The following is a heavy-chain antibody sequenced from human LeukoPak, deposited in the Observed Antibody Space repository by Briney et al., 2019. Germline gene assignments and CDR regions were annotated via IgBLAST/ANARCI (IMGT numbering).Heavy chain of an antibody. Sequence: GRSLRLSCAASGFTFSSYGMHWVRQAPGKGLEWVAVIWYGGSNKYYADSVKGRFTISRDNSKNTLYLQMNSLRAEDTAVYYCVGSMVKSVPSLDYWGQGTLVTVSS. V-gene: IGHV3-33*01. CDR3: VGSMVKSVPSLDY. CDR2: IWYGGSNK. D-gene: IGHD5-18*01. CDR1: GFTFSSYG. J-gene: IGHJ4*02.